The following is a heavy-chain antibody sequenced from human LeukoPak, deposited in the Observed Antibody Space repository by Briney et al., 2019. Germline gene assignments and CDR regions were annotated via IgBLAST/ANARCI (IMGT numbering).Heavy chain of an antibody. Sequence: GGSLRLSCAASGFAFSTYAMTWVRQAPEKGLQWASTISTSGRATYYADSVEGRFTISRDNSKNTLDLQMNSLRADDTAVYYCAKARGSSVYEQFDYWGQGTQVTVS. J-gene: IGHJ4*02. CDR2: ISTSGRAT. V-gene: IGHV3-23*01. CDR1: GFAFSTYA. CDR3: AKARGSSVYEQFDY. D-gene: IGHD5/OR15-5a*01.